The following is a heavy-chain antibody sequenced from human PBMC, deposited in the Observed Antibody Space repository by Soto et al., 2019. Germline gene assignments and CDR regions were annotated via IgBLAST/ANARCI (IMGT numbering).Heavy chain of an antibody. Sequence: PSETLSLTCSVSGESISSGGYYWSWIRHLPGKGLEWIGYIYDTESAYYNPSLKSRVPISMDTSENHFAMRLTSVTAADSAVYYCARASSSSSAADYWGQGLQVTVSS. CDR1: GESISSGGYY. CDR3: ARASSSSSAADY. CDR2: IYDTESA. V-gene: IGHV4-31*03. J-gene: IGHJ4*02. D-gene: IGHD6-6*01.